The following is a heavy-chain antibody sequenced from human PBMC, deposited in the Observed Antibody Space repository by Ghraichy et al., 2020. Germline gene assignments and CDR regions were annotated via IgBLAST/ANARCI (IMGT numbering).Heavy chain of an antibody. D-gene: IGHD3-22*01. CDR3: AKDSTDSSGYYYWFYYYGMDV. Sequence: GGSLRLSCAASGFTFSSYGMHWVRQAPGKGLEWVAVISYDGSNKYYADSVKGRFTISRDNSKNTLYLQMNSLRAEDTAVYYCAKDSTDSSGYYYWFYYYGMDVWGQGTTVTVSS. J-gene: IGHJ6*02. CDR2: ISYDGSNK. CDR1: GFTFSSYG. V-gene: IGHV3-30*18.